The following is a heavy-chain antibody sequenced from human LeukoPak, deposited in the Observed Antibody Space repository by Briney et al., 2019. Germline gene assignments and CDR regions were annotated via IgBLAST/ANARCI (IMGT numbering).Heavy chain of an antibody. J-gene: IGHJ6*03. D-gene: IGHD2/OR15-2a*01. Sequence: KPSQTLSLTCTVSGGSMRRGGYYWRWVRQHRGEGLEWIGYIYYSGSTYYNPSLKTRVTISVDTSKHQFSLKLSSVTAADTAVYYCARGPALPYFYYYYYYIDVWGKGTTVTVSS. CDR1: GGSMRRGGYY. CDR2: IYYSGST. CDR3: ARGPALPYFYYYYYYIDV. V-gene: IGHV4-31*03.